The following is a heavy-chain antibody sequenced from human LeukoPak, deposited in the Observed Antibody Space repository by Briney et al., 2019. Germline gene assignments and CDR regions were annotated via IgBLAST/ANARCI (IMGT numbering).Heavy chain of an antibody. V-gene: IGHV3-33*06. D-gene: IGHD3-22*01. J-gene: IGHJ4*02. CDR3: AKDHSSGYYAMFYFDY. Sequence: GGSLRLSCAASGFTFSSYGMHWVRQAPGKGLEWVAVIWYDGSNKYYADSVKGRFTISRDNSKNTLYLQMNSLRAEDTAVYYCAKDHSSGYYAMFYFDYWGQGTLVTVSS. CDR2: IWYDGSNK. CDR1: GFTFSSYG.